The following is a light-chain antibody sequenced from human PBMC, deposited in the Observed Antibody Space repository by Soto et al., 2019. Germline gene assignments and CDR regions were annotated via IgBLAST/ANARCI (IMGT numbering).Light chain of an antibody. J-gene: IGKJ4*01. Sequence: EIQLTQSPSILSASVGDRVTITCRASQSISNSLAWYQQKPGKAPKLLIFAASTLQTGVPSRFSGSGSGTAFTLTIRRLQHEEFANYYGQQLNNYPSTFGGGTKVEIK. V-gene: IGKV1-9*01. CDR3: QQLNNYPST. CDR1: QSISNS. CDR2: AAS.